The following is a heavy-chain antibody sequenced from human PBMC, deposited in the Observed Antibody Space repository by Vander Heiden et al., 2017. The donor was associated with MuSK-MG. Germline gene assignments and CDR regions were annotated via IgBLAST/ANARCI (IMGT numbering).Heavy chain of an antibody. Sequence: QVQLVPSGAEVNNPGASVKGSWQASGYHFTSSAISWVRQAPGQGLEWMGWISAYNGNTNYAQKLQGRVTMTTDTSTSTAYMELRSLRSDDTAVYYCAREYYDSSGYYAQAGYYYYYMDVWGKGTTVTVSS. J-gene: IGHJ6*03. D-gene: IGHD3-22*01. CDR3: AREYYDSSGYYAQAGYYYYYMDV. CDR1: GYHFTSSA. CDR2: ISAYNGNT. V-gene: IGHV1-18*01.